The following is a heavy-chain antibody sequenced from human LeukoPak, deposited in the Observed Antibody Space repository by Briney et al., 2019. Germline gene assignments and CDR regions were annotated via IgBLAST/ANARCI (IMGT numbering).Heavy chain of an antibody. CDR2: IYYSGST. CDR1: GGSISGYY. CDR3: ARDHSGTNYVMD. D-gene: IGHD4/OR15-4a*01. Sequence: KPSETLSLTCTVSGGSISGYYWSWIRQPPGKGLEWIGYIYYSGSTNYNPSLKSRVTISVDTSKSQFSLKLRSVTAADTAVYYCARDHSGTNYVMDWGQGTLVTVSS. V-gene: IGHV4-59*01. J-gene: IGHJ4*02.